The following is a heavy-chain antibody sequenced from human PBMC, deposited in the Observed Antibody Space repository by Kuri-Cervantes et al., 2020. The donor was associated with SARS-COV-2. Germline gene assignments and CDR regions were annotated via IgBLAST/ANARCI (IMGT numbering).Heavy chain of an antibody. J-gene: IGHJ5*02. CDR3: ASERWELSWFDP. V-gene: IGHV3-74*01. Sequence: GESLKISCAASGFTFSSYWMHWVHQAPGKGLVWVSRINSDGSSTSYADSVKGRFTISRDNAKNTLYLQMNSLRAEDTAVYYCASERWELSWFDPWGQGTLVTVSS. D-gene: IGHD1-26*01. CDR2: INSDGSST. CDR1: GFTFSSYW.